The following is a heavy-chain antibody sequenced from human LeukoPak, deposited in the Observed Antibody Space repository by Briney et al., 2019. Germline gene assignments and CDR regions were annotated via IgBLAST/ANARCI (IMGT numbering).Heavy chain of an antibody. CDR1: GGFISSYY. CDR3: ASIPSKWEPPDY. V-gene: IGHV4-4*08. CDR2: AYTRGST. J-gene: IGHJ4*02. Sequence: KASETLSLTCTVSGGFISSYYWSWIRQPPGKGLEWIGYAYTRGSTNFNPSLNSRVTISVDTSKTQFSLRLTSVTAADTAVYYCASIPSKWEPPDYWGQGTLVTVSS. D-gene: IGHD1-26*01.